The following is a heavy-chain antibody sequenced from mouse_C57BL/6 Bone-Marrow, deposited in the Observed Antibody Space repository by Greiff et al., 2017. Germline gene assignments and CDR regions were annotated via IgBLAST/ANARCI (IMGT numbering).Heavy chain of an antibody. CDR3: ARPHYGNSYFDY. J-gene: IGHJ2*01. D-gene: IGHD2-1*01. Sequence: QVQLKQSGAELAKPGASVKLSCKASGYTFTSYWMHWVNQRPGQGLEWIGYINPSSGYTKYNQKFKDKATLTADKSSSTAYMQLSSLTYEDSAVYYCARPHYGNSYFDYWGQGTTLTVSS. CDR2: INPSSGYT. CDR1: GYTFTSYW. V-gene: IGHV1-7*01.